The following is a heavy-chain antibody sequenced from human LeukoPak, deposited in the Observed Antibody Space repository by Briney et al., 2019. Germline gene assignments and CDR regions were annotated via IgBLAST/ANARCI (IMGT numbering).Heavy chain of an antibody. D-gene: IGHD6-6*01. CDR3: ARLGIAARPVFYYYYYMDV. J-gene: IGHJ6*03. CDR2: IYYSGST. Sequence: SETLSLTCTVSGGSISSSSYYWGWLRQPPGKGLEWIGSIYYSGSTYYNPSLKSRVTISVDTSKNQSSLKLSSVTAADTAVYYCARLGIAARPVFYYYYYMDVWGKGTTVTVSS. CDR1: GGSISSSSYY. V-gene: IGHV4-39*01.